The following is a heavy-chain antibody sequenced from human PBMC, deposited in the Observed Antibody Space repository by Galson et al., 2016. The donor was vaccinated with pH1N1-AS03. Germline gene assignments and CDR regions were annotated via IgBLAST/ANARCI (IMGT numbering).Heavy chain of an antibody. V-gene: IGHV4-59*08. CDR2: LDHTGNT. CDR3: ARQGQWLVEHYYYGMDV. D-gene: IGHD6-19*01. J-gene: IGHJ6*02. Sequence: IRQTPGKELEWIGNLDHTGNTEYSPSLKTRVSISVDTSKNQLSLRLKPVTAADTAVYYCARQGQWLVEHYYYGMDVWGHGTTVTVSS.